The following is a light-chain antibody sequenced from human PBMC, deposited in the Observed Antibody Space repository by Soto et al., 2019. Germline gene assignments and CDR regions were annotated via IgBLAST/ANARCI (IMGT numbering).Light chain of an antibody. CDR3: AAWDDSLSGVV. V-gene: IGLV1-47*01. CDR1: SSNIGSNY. CDR2: RNN. J-gene: IGLJ2*01. Sequence: QSVLTQPPSASGTHGQMVTISCSGSSSNIGSNYVYWYQQLPGTAPKLLIYRNNQRPSGVPDRFSGSKSGTSASLAISGLRSEDEADYYCAAWDDSLSGVVFGGGTKLTVL.